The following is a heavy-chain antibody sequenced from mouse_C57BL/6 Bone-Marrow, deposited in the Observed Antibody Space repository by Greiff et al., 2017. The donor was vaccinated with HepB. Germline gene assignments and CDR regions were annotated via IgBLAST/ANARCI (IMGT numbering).Heavy chain of an antibody. CDR2: IHPNSGST. V-gene: IGHV1-64*01. Sequence: QVQLQQPGAELVKPGASVKLSCKASGYTFTSYCMHWVKQRPGQGLEWIGMIHPNSGSTNYNEKFKSKATLTVDKSSSTAYMQLSSLTSEDSAVYYCARSTTVVSDYWGQGTTLTVSS. CDR1: GYTFTSYC. D-gene: IGHD1-1*01. CDR3: ARSTTVVSDY. J-gene: IGHJ2*01.